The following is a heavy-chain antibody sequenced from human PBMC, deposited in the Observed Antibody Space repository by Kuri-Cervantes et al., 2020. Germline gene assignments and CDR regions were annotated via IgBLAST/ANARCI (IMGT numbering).Heavy chain of an antibody. D-gene: IGHD5-24*01. CDR3: ARGPLDGYIPY. CDR1: GFTFSSYA. J-gene: IGHJ4*02. Sequence: GESLKISCAASGFTFSSYAMSWVRQAPGKGPEWIALISGAGETILYADSVKGRFTISRDNSRNTLYLQMNSLRAEDTAVYYCARGPLDGYIPYWGQGTLVTVSS. CDR2: ISGAGETI. V-gene: IGHV3-23*01.